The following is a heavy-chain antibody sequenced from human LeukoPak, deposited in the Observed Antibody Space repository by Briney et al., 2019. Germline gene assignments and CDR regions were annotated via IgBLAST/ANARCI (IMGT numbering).Heavy chain of an antibody. D-gene: IGHD3-9*01. Sequence: PSETLSLTCAVYGGSFSGYYWSWIRQPPGKGLEWIGSIYHSGSTYYNPSLKSRVTISVDTSKNQFSLKLSSVTAAGTAVYYCARDQGLRYFDWLLSGFDYWGQGTLVTVSS. V-gene: IGHV4-34*01. CDR1: GGSFSGYY. CDR3: ARDQGLRYFDWLLSGFDY. J-gene: IGHJ4*02. CDR2: IYHSGST.